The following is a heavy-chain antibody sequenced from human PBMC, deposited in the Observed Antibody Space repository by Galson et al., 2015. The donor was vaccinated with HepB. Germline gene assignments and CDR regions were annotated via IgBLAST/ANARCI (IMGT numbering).Heavy chain of an antibody. D-gene: IGHD3-10*01. J-gene: IGHJ5*02. CDR2: IDYSGST. CDR3: ARYGSGIGGFDP. CDR1: GGSISSYY. Sequence: ETLSLTCTVSGGSISSYYWSWIRQPPGEGLEWIGYIDYSGSTYYTPSLKSRFTISIDTSKNKFSLKMSSVTAADTAVYYCARYGSGIGGFDPWGQGTLVTVSS. V-gene: IGHV4-59*08.